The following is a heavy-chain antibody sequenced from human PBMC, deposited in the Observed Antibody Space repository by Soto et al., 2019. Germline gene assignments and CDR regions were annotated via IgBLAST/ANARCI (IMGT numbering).Heavy chain of an antibody. CDR3: ALRGYYGMDV. D-gene: IGHD3-10*01. V-gene: IGHV1-69*02. Sequence: SVKVSCKASGGTFSSYTISWVRQAPGQGLEWMGRIIPILGIANYAQKFQGRVTITADKSTSTACMELSSLRSEDTAVYYCALRGYYGMDVRAQRTTVTVCS. CDR2: IIPILGIA. J-gene: IGHJ6*02. CDR1: GGTFSSYT.